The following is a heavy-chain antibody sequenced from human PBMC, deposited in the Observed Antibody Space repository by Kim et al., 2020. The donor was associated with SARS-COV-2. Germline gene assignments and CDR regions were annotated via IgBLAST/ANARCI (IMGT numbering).Heavy chain of an antibody. CDR2: ISYDGSNK. Sequence: GGSLRLSCAASGFTFSSYAMHWVRQAPGKGLEWVAVISYDGSNKYYADSVKGRFTISRDNSKNTLYLQMNSLRAEDTAVYYCARDKTGGYSYQYDYWGQGTLVTVSS. V-gene: IGHV3-30*04. CDR1: GFTFSSYA. CDR3: ARDKTGGYSYQYDY. J-gene: IGHJ4*02. D-gene: IGHD5-18*01.